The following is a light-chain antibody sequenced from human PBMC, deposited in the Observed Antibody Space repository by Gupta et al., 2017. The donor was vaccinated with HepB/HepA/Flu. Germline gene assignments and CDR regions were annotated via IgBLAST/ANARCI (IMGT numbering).Light chain of an antibody. J-gene: IGLJ2*01. CDR3: GTWDSSLSAAV. V-gene: IGLV1-51*02. CDR2: EDN. CDR1: SSNIGNNY. Sequence: QSVLTQPPSVSAALGQKVTISCSGSSSNIGNNYVTWYQPLPGSAPKLLIYEDNKRPSGIPDLFSGSKSGTSATLGITVLQTGDEADYYCGTWDSSLSAAVFGGGTELTVL.